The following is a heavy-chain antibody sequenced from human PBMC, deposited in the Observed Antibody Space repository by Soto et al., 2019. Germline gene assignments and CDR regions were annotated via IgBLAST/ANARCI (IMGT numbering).Heavy chain of an antibody. CDR3: ASLTATVTTFGLHNWYFDL. CDR1: GFTFSDYY. V-gene: IGHV3-11*01. J-gene: IGHJ2*01. Sequence: GGSLRLSCAASGFTFSDYYMSWIRQAPGKGLEWVSYISSSGSTIYYADSVKGRFTISRDNAKNSLYLQMNSLRAEDTAVYYCASLTATVTTFGLHNWYFDLWGRGTLVTVSS. CDR2: ISSSGSTI. D-gene: IGHD4-17*01.